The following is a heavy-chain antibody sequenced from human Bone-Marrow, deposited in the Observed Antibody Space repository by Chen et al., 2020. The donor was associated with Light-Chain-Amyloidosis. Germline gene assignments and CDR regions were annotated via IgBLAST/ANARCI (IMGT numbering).Heavy chain of an antibody. J-gene: IGHJ6*02. CDR2: ISAYNGNT. D-gene: IGHD2-15*01. CDR1: GYTFTSYG. V-gene: IGHV1-18*01. CDR3: ARVNVVVVAATFHYYYGMDV. Sequence: QVQLVQSGAEVKKPGASVKVSCKASGYTFTSYGISWVRQAPGQGLEWMGWISAYNGNTNYAQKLQSRVTMTTDTSTSTAYMELRSLRSDDTAVYYCARVNVVVVAATFHYYYGMDVWGQGTMVTVSS.